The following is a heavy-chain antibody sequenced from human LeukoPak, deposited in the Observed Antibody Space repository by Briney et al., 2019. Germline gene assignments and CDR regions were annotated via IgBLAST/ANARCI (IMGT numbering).Heavy chain of an antibody. CDR1: GFNFISSW. D-gene: IGHD6-19*01. CDR2: IKQDGSKK. Sequence: PGGSLRLSCAASGFNFISSWMNWVRQAPGKGLEWVANIKQDGSKKYYVDSVKGRFTISRDNAKNSLYLQMNSLRAEDTAVYYCARARNRIAVSVIREYYYMDVWGKGTTVTVSS. J-gene: IGHJ6*03. CDR3: ARARNRIAVSVIREYYYMDV. V-gene: IGHV3-7*01.